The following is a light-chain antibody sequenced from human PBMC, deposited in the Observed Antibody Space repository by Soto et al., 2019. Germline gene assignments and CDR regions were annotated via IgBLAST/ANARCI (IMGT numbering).Light chain of an antibody. Sequence: DIQMTQSPSTLSASVGDRVTITCRANQSISGWLAWYQQKPGKAPKLLIYDASSLGSGVPSRFSGSGSGTEFTLTISSLQPDDFATYYCQQYSNYSPSFGQGTKVEIK. CDR2: DAS. V-gene: IGKV1-5*01. CDR3: QQYSNYSPS. J-gene: IGKJ1*01. CDR1: QSISGW.